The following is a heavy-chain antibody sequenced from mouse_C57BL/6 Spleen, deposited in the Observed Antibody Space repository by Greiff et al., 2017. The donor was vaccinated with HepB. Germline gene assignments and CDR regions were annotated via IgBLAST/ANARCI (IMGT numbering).Heavy chain of an antibody. Sequence: EVKLQESGPELVKPGASVKISCKASGYSFTDYNMNWVKQSNGKSLEWIGVINPNYGTTSYNQKFKGKATLTVDQSSSTAYMQLNSLTSEDSAVYYCASLLYYGNSFAYWGQGTLVTVSA. CDR2: INPNYGTT. CDR3: ASLLYYGNSFAY. J-gene: IGHJ3*01. V-gene: IGHV1-39*01. D-gene: IGHD2-1*01. CDR1: GYSFTDYN.